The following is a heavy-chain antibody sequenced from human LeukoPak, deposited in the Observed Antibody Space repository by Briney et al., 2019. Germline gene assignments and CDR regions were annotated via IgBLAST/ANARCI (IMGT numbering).Heavy chain of an antibody. V-gene: IGHV3-23*01. J-gene: IGHJ4*02. CDR2: ISGSGGST. Sequence: GGSLRLSCAASGFTFSSYAMSWVRQAPGKGLERVSAISGSGGSTYYADSVKGRFTISRDNSKNTLYLQMNSLRAEDTAVYYCAKILRLYGSGSYVDYWGQGTLVTVSS. CDR3: AKILRLYGSGSYVDY. CDR1: GFTFSSYA. D-gene: IGHD3-10*01.